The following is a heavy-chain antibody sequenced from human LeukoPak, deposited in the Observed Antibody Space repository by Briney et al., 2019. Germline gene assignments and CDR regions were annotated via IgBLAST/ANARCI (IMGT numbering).Heavy chain of an antibody. D-gene: IGHD3-22*01. V-gene: IGHV3-21*01. J-gene: IGHJ4*02. CDR2: ISSSSSYI. CDR3: ARGPPDWLLVSPTDY. CDR1: GFTFSSYS. Sequence: GGSLRLSCAASGFTFSSYSMNWVRQAPGEGLEWASSISSSSSYICYADSVKGRFTISRDNAKNSLYLQMNSLRAEDTAVYYCARGPPDWLLVSPTDYWGQGTLVTVSS.